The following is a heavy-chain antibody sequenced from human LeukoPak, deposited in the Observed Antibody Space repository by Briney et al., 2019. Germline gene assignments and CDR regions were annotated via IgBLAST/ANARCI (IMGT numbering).Heavy chain of an antibody. CDR2: TTYDGSSK. J-gene: IGHJ4*02. V-gene: IGHV3-30*03. CDR3: ARDQVGD. CDR1: GFIFGDYN. D-gene: IGHD3-16*01. Sequence: GGSLRLSCAASGFIFGDYNMNWVRQAPGKGLEWVAATTYDGSSKNYAASVKGRFTISRDNSRNTLYLQINSLRVDDTAVYYCARDQVGDLGQGTLVTVSS.